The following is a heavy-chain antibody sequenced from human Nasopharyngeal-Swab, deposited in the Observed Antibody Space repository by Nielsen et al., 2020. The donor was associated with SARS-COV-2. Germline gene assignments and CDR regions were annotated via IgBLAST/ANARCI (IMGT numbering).Heavy chain of an antibody. D-gene: IGHD4-17*01. CDR1: GFTFSSFG. V-gene: IGHV3-30*03. J-gene: IGHJ4*02. CDR3: ARDAPAHYGAFY. Sequence: GGSLRLSCAASGFTFSSFGMHWVRQAPGKGLEWVAFIAHDASNEYYGDSVKGRFSISRDSTKNTLYLQMDSLRGEDTGVYYCARDAPAHYGAFYWGRGTLVTVSS. CDR2: IAHDASNE.